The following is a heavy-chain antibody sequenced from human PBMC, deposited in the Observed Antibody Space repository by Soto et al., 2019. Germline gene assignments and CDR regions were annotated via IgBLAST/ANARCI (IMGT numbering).Heavy chain of an antibody. D-gene: IGHD3-22*01. J-gene: IGHJ4*02. CDR2: IYYSGST. Sequence: SETLSLTCTVSGGSISSYYWSWIRQPPGKGLEWIGYIYYSGSTNYNPSLKSRVTISVDTSKNQFSRKLSSVTAADTAVYYCAGLLYDSSGYFTYYFDYWGQGTLVTVSS. CDR3: AGLLYDSSGYFTYYFDY. V-gene: IGHV4-59*08. CDR1: GGSISSYY.